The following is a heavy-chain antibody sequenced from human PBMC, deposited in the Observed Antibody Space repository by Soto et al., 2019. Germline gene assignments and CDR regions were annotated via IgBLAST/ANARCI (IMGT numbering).Heavy chain of an antibody. V-gene: IGHV3-74*01. CDR3: VRDRGYPDSFNI. D-gene: IGHD3-10*01. CDR1: GFNFGTFW. CDR2: INGDASTI. J-gene: IGHJ3*02. Sequence: PGGSLRLSCAASGFNFGTFWMHRVRQAPGKGLVWVSHINGDASTILYADSVKGRFTISRDNARSTLFLQMNGLRAEDTAVYYCVRDRGYPDSFNIWGQGTTVTVSS.